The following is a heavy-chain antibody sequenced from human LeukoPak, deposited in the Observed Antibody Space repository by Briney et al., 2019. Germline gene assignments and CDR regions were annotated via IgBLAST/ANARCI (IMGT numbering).Heavy chain of an antibody. Sequence: GGSLRLSCAASGFTFDDYGMHWVRQAPGKGLEWVSLISWEGGSTYYADSVKGRFTISRDNSKNSLYLQMNSLRAEDTALYYCAKDRSSGSFFDYWGQGTLVTVSS. CDR1: GFTFDDYG. CDR2: ISWEGGST. D-gene: IGHD1-26*01. CDR3: AKDRSSGSFFDY. V-gene: IGHV3-43D*03. J-gene: IGHJ4*02.